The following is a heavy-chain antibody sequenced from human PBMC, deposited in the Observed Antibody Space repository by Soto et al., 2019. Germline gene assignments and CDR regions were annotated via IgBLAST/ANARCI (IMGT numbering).Heavy chain of an antibody. CDR3: AGRSVYSSSSGLDY. V-gene: IGHV3-11*01. CDR1: GFTFSDYY. J-gene: IGHJ4*02. Sequence: PGGSLRLSCAASGFTFSDYYMSWIRQAPGKGLEWVSYISSSGSTIYYADSVKGRFTISRDNAKNSLYLQMNSLRAEDTAVYYCAGRSVYSSSSGLDYWGQGTLVTVSS. CDR2: ISSSGSTI. D-gene: IGHD6-6*01.